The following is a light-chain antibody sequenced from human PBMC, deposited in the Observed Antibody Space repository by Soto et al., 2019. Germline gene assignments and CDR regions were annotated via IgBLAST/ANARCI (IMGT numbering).Light chain of an antibody. V-gene: IGLV7-46*01. CDR2: DTN. CDR3: LLSYNDARYVL. Sequence: QTVVTQEPSLTVSPGGTVTLTCGSSTGTVTSGHYPYWFQQKPGQAPRTLIYDTNNKHSWTPDRFSGSLLGDKAALTLSGAQPEDEADYYCLLSYNDARYVLFGGGTKVTVL. J-gene: IGLJ2*01. CDR1: TGTVTSGHY.